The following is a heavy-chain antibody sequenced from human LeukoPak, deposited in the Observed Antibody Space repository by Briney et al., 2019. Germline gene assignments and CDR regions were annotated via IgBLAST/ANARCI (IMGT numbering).Heavy chain of an antibody. J-gene: IGHJ2*01. CDR2: VYNSGDT. Sequence: PSETLSLTCTVSGGSTSSDYWSWIRQSPGKGLEWVGYVYNSGDTGKNPSLKSRVTILLDTSKNQCSLKLTSVSAADTAVYYCARLKLGAYFDLWAVAPWSLSPQ. CDR1: GGSTSSDY. D-gene: IGHD3-16*01. CDR3: ARLKLGAYFDL. V-gene: IGHV4-59*08.